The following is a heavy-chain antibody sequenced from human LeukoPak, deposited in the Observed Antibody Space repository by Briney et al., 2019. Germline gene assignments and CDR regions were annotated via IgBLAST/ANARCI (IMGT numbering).Heavy chain of an antibody. CDR2: ISESGDST. V-gene: IGHV3-23*01. CDR1: GFTFSSYA. Sequence: GGSLRLSCAASGFTFSSYAMNWVRQAPGKGLEWVSAISESGDSTYYADSVKGRFTISRDNSQNTLYLQMNSLRADDTAVYFCAKVTSTYYYGSGSYYPLDYWGQGTLVTVSS. D-gene: IGHD3-10*01. J-gene: IGHJ4*02. CDR3: AKVTSTYYYGSGSYYPLDY.